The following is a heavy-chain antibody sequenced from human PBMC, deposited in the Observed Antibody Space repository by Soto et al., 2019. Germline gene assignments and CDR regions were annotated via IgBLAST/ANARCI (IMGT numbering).Heavy chain of an antibody. CDR3: GPYRGNGALDY. CDR2: IYWDDDK. V-gene: IGHV2-5*02. J-gene: IGHJ4*02. D-gene: IGHD5-12*01. CDR1: GFSLSTSGVG. Sequence: QVTLKESGPTLVKPTQTLTLTCTFSGFSLSTSGVGVGWIRQPPGKALDWLALIYWDDDKRYSPSLKSRLTITKDTSKTQVVLTMPNMGPVDTATYYCGPYRGNGALDYWGQGTLVTVSS.